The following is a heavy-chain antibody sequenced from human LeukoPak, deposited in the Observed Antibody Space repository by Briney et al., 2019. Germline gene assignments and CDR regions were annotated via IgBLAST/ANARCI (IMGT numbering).Heavy chain of an antibody. D-gene: IGHD6-13*01. CDR2: INPSGGST. CDR1: GYTFTSYY. J-gene: IGHJ4*02. CDR3: AREKIAAAGTSNFDY. Sequence: ASVKVSCKASGYTFTSYYMHWVRQAPGQGLEWMGIINPSGGSTSYAQKFRGRVTMTRDTSTSTVYMELSSLRSEDTAVYYCAREKIAAAGTSNFDYWGQGTLVTVSS. V-gene: IGHV1-46*01.